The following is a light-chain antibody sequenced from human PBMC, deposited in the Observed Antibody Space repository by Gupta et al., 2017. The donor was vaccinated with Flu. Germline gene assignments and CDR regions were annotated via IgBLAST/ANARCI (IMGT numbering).Light chain of an antibody. CDR3: QTWGTGIRV. V-gene: IGLV4-69*01. Sequence: GHARYAIAWDQQQPGKGPRYLMNVDRAGRHSKGDGIPDRFSGSSSGAERYLPISSLQPEDEGDYYCQTWGTGIRVFGGGTKVTVL. CDR2: VDRAGRH. J-gene: IGLJ3*02. CDR1: GHARYA.